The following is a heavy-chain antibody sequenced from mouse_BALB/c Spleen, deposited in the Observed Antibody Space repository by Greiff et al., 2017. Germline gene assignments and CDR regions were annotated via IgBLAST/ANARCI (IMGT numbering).Heavy chain of an antibody. CDR1: GYSITSGYY. Sequence: EVQLQESGPGLVKPSQSLSLTCSVTGYSITSGYYWNWIRQFPGNKLEWMGYISYDGSNNYNPSLKNRISITRDTSKNQFFLKLNSVTTEDTATYYCATQFITTANFDYWGQGTTLTVSS. V-gene: IGHV3-6*02. D-gene: IGHD1-2*01. CDR3: ATQFITTANFDY. CDR2: ISYDGSN. J-gene: IGHJ2*01.